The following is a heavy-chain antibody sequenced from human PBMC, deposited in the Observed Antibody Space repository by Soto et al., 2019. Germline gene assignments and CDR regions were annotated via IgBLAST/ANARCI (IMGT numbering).Heavy chain of an antibody. CDR1: GGSISSSSYY. CDR3: ASQFLEWLPVFYFDY. D-gene: IGHD3-3*01. V-gene: IGHV4-39*01. Sequence: QLQLQESGPGLVKPSETLSLTCTVSGGSISSSSYYWGWIRQPPGKGLEWIGSIYYSGSTYYNPSLKSRVTISVDTSKNQFSLKLSPVTAADTAVYYCASQFLEWLPVFYFDYWGQGTLVTVSS. J-gene: IGHJ4*02. CDR2: IYYSGST.